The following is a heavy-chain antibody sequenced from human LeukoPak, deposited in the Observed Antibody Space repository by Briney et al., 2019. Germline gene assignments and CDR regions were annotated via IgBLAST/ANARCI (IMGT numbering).Heavy chain of an antibody. CDR3: ARGLAYCGGDCSLYCYMDV. J-gene: IGHJ6*03. V-gene: IGHV4-4*07. CDR2: IYTSGST. D-gene: IGHD2-21*02. CDR1: GGTLSSYS. Sequence: SETLSLTCTVSGGTLSSYSWSWIRQPAGKGLEWIGRIYTSGSTKYNPSFKSRVTMSVDTSKNQFSLKLSSVTAADTAVYYCARGLAYCGGDCSLYCYMDVWVKGTTV.